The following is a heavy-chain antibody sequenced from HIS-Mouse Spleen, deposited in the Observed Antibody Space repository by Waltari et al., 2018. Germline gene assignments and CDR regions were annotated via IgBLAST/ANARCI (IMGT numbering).Heavy chain of an antibody. D-gene: IGHD1-26*01. J-gene: IGHJ1*01. CDR2: INHSGSN. Sequence: QVQLQQWGAGLLKPSETLSLTCAVYGGSFSGYYWSWIRQPPGKGLEGIGEINHSGSNNYNPSLKSRVTISVDTSKNQFSLKLSSVTAADTAVYYCARGALRGSYYWGEYFQHWGQGTLVTVSS. V-gene: IGHV4-34*01. CDR1: GGSFSGYY. CDR3: ARGALRGSYYWGEYFQH.